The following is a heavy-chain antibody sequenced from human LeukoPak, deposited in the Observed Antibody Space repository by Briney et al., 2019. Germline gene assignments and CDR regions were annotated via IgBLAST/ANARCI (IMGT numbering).Heavy chain of an antibody. CDR3: ARGIPDYYMDV. D-gene: IGHD2-21*01. CDR1: RGTFSSYA. Sequence: ASVNVSCKASRGTFSSYAISWVRQAPGQGLEWMGGVIPIFSTANYAKKFQGRVTITTDESTSTDYMALSSLRWEDTAVYYCARGIPDYYMDVWGKGTTVTVSS. J-gene: IGHJ6*03. CDR2: VIPIFSTA. V-gene: IGHV1-69*05.